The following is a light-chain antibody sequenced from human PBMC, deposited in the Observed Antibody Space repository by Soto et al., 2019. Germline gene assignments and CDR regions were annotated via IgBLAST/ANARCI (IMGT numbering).Light chain of an antibody. CDR1: QDINTY. J-gene: IGKJ1*01. CDR3: QQRSNWPIT. CDR2: DAS. Sequence: EIVLTQTPATLSLSPGERATLSCRASQDINTYLAWYQQKPGQAPRLLIYDASNRAKGIPARFSGSGPGADFTLTISSLEPEDFAVYYCQQRSNWPITFGQGTKVDIK. V-gene: IGKV3D-11*01.